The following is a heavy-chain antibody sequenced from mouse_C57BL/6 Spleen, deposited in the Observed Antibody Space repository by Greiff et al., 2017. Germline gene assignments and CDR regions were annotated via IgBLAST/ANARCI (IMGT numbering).Heavy chain of an antibody. D-gene: IGHD4-1*01. V-gene: IGHV7-1*01. J-gene: IGHJ4*01. Sequence: EVKLMESGGGLVQSGRSLRLSCATSGFTFSDFYMEWVRQAPGKGLEWIAASRNKANDYTTEYSASVKGRFIVSRDTSQSILYLQMNALRAEDTAIYYCARDLGAMDYWGQGTSVTVSS. CDR2: SRNKANDYTT. CDR1: GFTFSDFY. CDR3: ARDLGAMDY.